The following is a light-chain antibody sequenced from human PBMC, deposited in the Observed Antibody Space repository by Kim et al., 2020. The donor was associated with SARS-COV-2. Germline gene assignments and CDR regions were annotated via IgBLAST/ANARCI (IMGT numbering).Light chain of an antibody. CDR3: QSYVGNDRV. CDR2: EDN. J-gene: IGLJ3*02. CDR1: RGGMASNY. V-gene: IGLV6-57*01. Sequence: GKTVTISCTRSRGGMASNYVQWYQLRPGSSPTTVIFEDNQRPTGVSTRFSGSIDSSTNSAFLTISGLRPEDEADYFCQSYVGNDRVFGGGTKLTVL.